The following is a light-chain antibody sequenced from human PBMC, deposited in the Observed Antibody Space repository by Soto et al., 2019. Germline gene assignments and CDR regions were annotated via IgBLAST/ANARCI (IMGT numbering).Light chain of an antibody. CDR2: DVS. CDR3: SSYTSSSTRV. V-gene: IGLV2-14*03. Sequence: QSALTQPASVSGSPGQSITISCTGTSSDVGGYNYVSWYQQHSGKAPKLMIYDVSNRPSGVSNRFSGSKSGNTASLTISGLQTEDEADYYCSSYTSSSTRVFGTGTKVT. J-gene: IGLJ1*01. CDR1: SSDVGGYNY.